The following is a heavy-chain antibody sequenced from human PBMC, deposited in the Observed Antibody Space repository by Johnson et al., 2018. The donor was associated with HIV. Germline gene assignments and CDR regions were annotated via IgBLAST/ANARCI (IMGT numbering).Heavy chain of an antibody. J-gene: IGHJ3*02. Sequence: VQLVESGGGLVKPGGSLRLSCAASGFTFSDYYMSWIRQAPGKGLEWVSYISYSASSMFYADSLQGRFTISRDNAKNSLYLQMNYLRVEDTAVYYCARLERLGGLSRVLDMGGQGTMVTVSS. CDR2: ISYSASSM. D-gene: IGHD6-19*01. V-gene: IGHV3-11*04. CDR3: ARLERLGGLSRVLDM. CDR1: GFTFSDYY.